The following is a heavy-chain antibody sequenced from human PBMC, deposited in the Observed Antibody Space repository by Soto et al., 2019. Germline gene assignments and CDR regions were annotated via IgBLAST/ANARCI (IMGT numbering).Heavy chain of an antibody. CDR1: GFTFSDSW. Sequence: EVQLVESGGGLVQPGGSLRLSCTASGFTFSDSWMTWVRQAPGKGLEWVARIKPDESEKKYADSVKGRFSISRDNAKNSMYLQMDSLRGEDTAVYYCVRGGQNFWMREDAFDMWGQGTMVTVSS. V-gene: IGHV3-7*04. CDR2: IKPDESEK. D-gene: IGHD3-3*01. CDR3: VRGGQNFWMREDAFDM. J-gene: IGHJ3*02.